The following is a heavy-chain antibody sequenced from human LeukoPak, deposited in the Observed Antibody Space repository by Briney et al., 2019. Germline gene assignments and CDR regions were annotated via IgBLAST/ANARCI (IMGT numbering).Heavy chain of an antibody. Sequence: SGTLSLTCAVYGGSFSGYYWSWIRQPPGKGLEWIGEINHSGGTNYNPSLKSRVTISVDTSKNQFSLKLSSVTAADTAVYYCASLRYCSSTSCSNGYYYYGMDVWGKGTTVTVSS. CDR1: GGSFSGYY. V-gene: IGHV4-34*01. CDR2: INHSGGT. CDR3: ASLRYCSSTSCSNGYYYYGMDV. D-gene: IGHD2-2*01. J-gene: IGHJ6*04.